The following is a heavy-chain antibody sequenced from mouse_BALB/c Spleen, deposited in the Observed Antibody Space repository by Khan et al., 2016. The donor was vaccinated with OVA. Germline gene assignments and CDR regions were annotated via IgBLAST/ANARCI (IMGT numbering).Heavy chain of an antibody. D-gene: IGHD2-1*01. Sequence: QIQLVQSGPELKKPGETVKISCKASGYTFTNYGMNWVKQAPGKGLKWMDWINTYTGEPTYADDFKGRFAFSLETSASTAYLQINNLKNEDTATDFCARSNGNYWFTYWGQGTLVTVSA. CDR1: GYTFTNYG. CDR2: INTYTGEP. CDR3: ARSNGNYWFTY. V-gene: IGHV9-3-1*01. J-gene: IGHJ3*01.